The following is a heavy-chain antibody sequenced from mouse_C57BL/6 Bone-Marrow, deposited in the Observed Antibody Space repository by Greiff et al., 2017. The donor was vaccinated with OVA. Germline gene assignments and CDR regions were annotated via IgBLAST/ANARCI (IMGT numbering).Heavy chain of an antibody. CDR2: ISYSGST. CDR3: AREGGPAWVFAY. Sequence: VQLQQSGPGMVKPSQSLSLTCTVTGYSITSGYDWHWIRHFPGNKLEWMGYISYSGSTNYNPSLKSRISITHDTSKNHFFLKLNSVTTEDTATYYCAREGGPAWVFAYWGQGTLVTVSA. V-gene: IGHV3-1*01. J-gene: IGHJ3*01. D-gene: IGHD4-1*01. CDR1: GYSITSGYD.